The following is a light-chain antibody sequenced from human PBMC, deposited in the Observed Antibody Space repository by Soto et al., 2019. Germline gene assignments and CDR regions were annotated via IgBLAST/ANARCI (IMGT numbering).Light chain of an antibody. Sequence: DIQMTQSPSSLSTSVVDPVTITCRASQGISKDLAWYQQKPGKSPKPLIYAASTLHSAVPSRFGGSGSRTDLTLTIRSLQPEDVVTYYRLEYHRAPRTFGQGTKGEIK. CDR1: QGISKD. CDR3: LEYHRAPRT. CDR2: AAS. J-gene: IGKJ1*01. V-gene: IGKV1-27*01.